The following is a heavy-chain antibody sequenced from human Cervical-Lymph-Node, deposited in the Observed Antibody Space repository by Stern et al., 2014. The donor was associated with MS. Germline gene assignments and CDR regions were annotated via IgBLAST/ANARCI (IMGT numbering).Heavy chain of an antibody. V-gene: IGHV1-69*01. CDR2: ILPIFGTA. CDR3: ARGELKEGLVRGMDV. D-gene: IGHD1-26*01. CDR1: GGTLSSYA. J-gene: IGHJ6*02. Sequence: VQLEESGAEVKKPGYSVKVSCKASGGTLSSYAISWVRQAPGQGLEWMGGILPIFGTANYAQKCQGRVTITADESTSTAYMELSRMRSEDTAVYYCARGELKEGLVRGMDVWGQGTTVTVSS.